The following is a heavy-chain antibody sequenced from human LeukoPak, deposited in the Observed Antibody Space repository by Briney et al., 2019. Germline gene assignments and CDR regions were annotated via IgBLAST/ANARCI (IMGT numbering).Heavy chain of an antibody. Sequence: PSETLSLTCGVSGGPITSTNWWSWVRQPPRQGLEWIGEISLTGRTNYNPSLIGRVIISLDASRNRLSLTLTSVTAADTAMYYCARERAPACPFGYWGQGTLVVVPS. D-gene: IGHD3-10*01. J-gene: IGHJ4*02. V-gene: IGHV4-4*02. CDR1: GGPITSTNW. CDR3: ARERAPACPFGY. CDR2: ISLTGRT.